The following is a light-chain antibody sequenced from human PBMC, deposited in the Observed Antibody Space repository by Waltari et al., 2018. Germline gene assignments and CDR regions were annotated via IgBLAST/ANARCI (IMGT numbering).Light chain of an antibody. J-gene: IGLJ3*02. V-gene: IGLV2-23*01. Sequence: QSALTQPASVSGSPGQSITISCTGTSSDVGNYNLVSWYQQHPGKAPKVMIYDDTRRPSGVSDRFSGSKSGNTASLTISGVQAEDEADYYCCSYAGSYTWVFGGGTKLTVL. CDR3: CSYAGSYTWV. CDR1: SSDVGNYNL. CDR2: DDT.